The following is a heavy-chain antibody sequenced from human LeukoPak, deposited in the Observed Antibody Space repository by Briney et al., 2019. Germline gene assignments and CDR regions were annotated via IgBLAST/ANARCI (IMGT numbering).Heavy chain of an antibody. V-gene: IGHV4-39*01. D-gene: IGHD6-13*01. CDR1: GGSISSSSYY. CDR3: AFGFSSSLGDY. J-gene: IGHJ4*02. Sequence: SETLSLTCTVSGGSISSSSYYWGWIRQPPGQGLEWIGTFYYSGTTYYNPSLKGRVTISVDTSKNQFSLRLTSLTATDTAVYYCAFGFSSSLGDYWGQGTLVTVSS. CDR2: FYYSGTT.